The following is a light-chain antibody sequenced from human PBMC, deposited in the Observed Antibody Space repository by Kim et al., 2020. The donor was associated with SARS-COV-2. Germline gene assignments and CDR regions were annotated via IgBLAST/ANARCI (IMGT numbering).Light chain of an antibody. CDR3: LQDYSSPFT. CDR1: QSISSNY. Sequence: EIVMTQSPATLFLSPGERATLSCRASQSISSNYFSWYQQKPGQAPRLLIYGASTRATGIPARFSGRGSGTDFTLTISSLQPEDFAVYYCLQDYSSPFTFGQGTKLEI. J-gene: IGKJ2*01. CDR2: GAS. V-gene: IGKV3D-7*01.